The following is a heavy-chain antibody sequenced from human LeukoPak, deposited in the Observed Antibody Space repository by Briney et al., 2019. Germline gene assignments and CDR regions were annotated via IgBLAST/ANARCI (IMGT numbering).Heavy chain of an antibody. CDR1: GFSFNTYG. Sequence: GGSLRLSCAASGFSFNTYGMNWVRQAPGKGLEWVSSITKSGDSTYYADTVRGRFTISRDNAKNSLYLQMNSLRAEDTAVYYCARGKRTIFGVVTRGYYFDYWGQGTLVTVSS. CDR3: ARGKRTIFGVVTRGYYFDY. CDR2: ITKSGDST. V-gene: IGHV3-23*01. J-gene: IGHJ4*02. D-gene: IGHD3-3*01.